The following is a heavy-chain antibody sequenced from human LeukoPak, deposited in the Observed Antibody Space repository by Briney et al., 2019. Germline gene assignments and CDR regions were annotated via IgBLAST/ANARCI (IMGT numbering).Heavy chain of an antibody. Sequence: GGSLRLSCAASGLIFSDAWMGWVRQAPGKGLEWVSTIYDDNTYYADSVKGRFAISTDNSKNTLYLQMNSLRVEDTAVYFCAARKVRGVWFYLDYWGQGTLVTVSS. J-gene: IGHJ4*02. D-gene: IGHD3-10*01. CDR1: GLIFSDAW. CDR3: AARKVRGVWFYLDY. CDR2: IYDDNT. V-gene: IGHV3-53*01.